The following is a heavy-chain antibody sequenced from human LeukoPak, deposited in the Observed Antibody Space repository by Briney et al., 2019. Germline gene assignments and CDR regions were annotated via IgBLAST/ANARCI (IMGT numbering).Heavy chain of an antibody. V-gene: IGHV3-21*01. CDR1: GFTFSYYS. Sequence: GRSLRLSCGASGFTFSYYSLNWVRQAPGKGLEWVSSISSSSSYIYYADSLKGRFTISRDNAKNSLFLQMNSLRAEDTAVYYCARSRRDGDYLLNGFDIWGQGTMVTVSS. D-gene: IGHD4-17*01. J-gene: IGHJ3*02. CDR3: ARSRRDGDYLLNGFDI. CDR2: ISSSSSYI.